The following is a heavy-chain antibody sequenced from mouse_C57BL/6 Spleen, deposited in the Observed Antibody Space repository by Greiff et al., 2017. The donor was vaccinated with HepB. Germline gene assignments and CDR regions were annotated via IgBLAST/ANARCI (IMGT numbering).Heavy chain of an antibody. Sequence: EVKLVESGGDLVKPGGSLKLSCAASGFTFSSYGMSWVRQTPDKRLEWVATISSGGSYTYYPDSVKGRFTISRDNAKNTLYLQMSSLKSEDTAMYYCARLSSTMVTTSFAYWGQGTLVTVSA. V-gene: IGHV5-6*01. CDR2: ISSGGSYT. D-gene: IGHD2-2*01. CDR3: ARLSSTMVTTSFAY. J-gene: IGHJ3*01. CDR1: GFTFSSYG.